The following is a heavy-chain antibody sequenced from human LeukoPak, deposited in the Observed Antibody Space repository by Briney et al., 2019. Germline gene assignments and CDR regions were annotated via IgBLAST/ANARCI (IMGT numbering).Heavy chain of an antibody. CDR1: GFTFSSYA. CDR2: ISGSGGST. D-gene: IGHD3-10*01. Sequence: GGSLRLSCAASGFTFSSYAMSWVRQAPGKGLEWVSAISGSGGSTYYADSVKGRFTISRDNSKNTLYLQMNSLRAEDTAVYYCAKSRASMVRGVIIHYFDYWGQGTLVTVSS. CDR3: AKSRASMVRGVIIHYFDY. J-gene: IGHJ4*02. V-gene: IGHV3-23*01.